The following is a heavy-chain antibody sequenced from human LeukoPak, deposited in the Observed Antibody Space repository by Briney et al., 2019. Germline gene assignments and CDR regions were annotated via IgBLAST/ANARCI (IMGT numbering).Heavy chain of an antibody. CDR1: GYSISSGYY. V-gene: IGHV4-38-2*02. Sequence: SETLSLTCTVSGYSISSGYYWGWIRQPPGKGLEWIGSIYHSGSTNYNPSLKSRVTISVDTSKNQFSLKLSSVTAADTAVYYCARGMVTTVKSSIYYYYYMDVWGKGTTVTISS. D-gene: IGHD4-17*01. J-gene: IGHJ6*03. CDR3: ARGMVTTVKSSIYYYYYMDV. CDR2: IYHSGST.